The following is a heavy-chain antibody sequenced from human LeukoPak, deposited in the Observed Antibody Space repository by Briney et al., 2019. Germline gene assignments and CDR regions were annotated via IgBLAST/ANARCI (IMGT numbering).Heavy chain of an antibody. Sequence: SETLSLTCTVSGGSISSGSYYWSWIRQPAGKGLEWIGRIYTSGSTNYNPSLKSRVTISVDTSKNQFSLKLSSVTAADTAVYYCARGGFDIPAAISAFDIWGQGTMVTVSS. CDR1: GGSISSGSYY. D-gene: IGHD2-2*02. J-gene: IGHJ3*02. CDR3: ARGGFDIPAAISAFDI. V-gene: IGHV4-61*02. CDR2: IYTSGST.